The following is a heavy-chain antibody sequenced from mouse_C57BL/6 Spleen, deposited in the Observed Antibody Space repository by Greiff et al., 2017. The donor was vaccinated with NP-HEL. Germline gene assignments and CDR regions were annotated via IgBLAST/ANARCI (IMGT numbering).Heavy chain of an antibody. CDR2: INPNNGGT. CDR1: GYTFTDYY. V-gene: IGHV1-26*01. J-gene: IGHJ2*01. D-gene: IGHD1-1*01. Sequence: EVQLQQSGPELVKPGASVKISCKASGYTFTDYYMNWVKQSHGKSLEWIGDINPNNGGTSYNQKFKGKATLTVDKSSSTAYMELRSLTSEDSAVYYCARPLLRGELYYFDYWGQGTTLTVSS. CDR3: ARPLLRGELYYFDY.